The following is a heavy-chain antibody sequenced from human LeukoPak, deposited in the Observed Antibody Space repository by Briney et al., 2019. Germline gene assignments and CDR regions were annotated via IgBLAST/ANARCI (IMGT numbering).Heavy chain of an antibody. D-gene: IGHD6-19*01. CDR2: IIPILGIA. V-gene: IGHV1-69*04. CDR3: ARDEGEGWLLKFDY. Sequence: SVKVSCKASGGTFSSYAISWVRQAPGQGLEWMGRIIPILGIANYAQKFQGRVTITADKSTSTAYMELSSLRSEDTGVYYCARDEGEGWLLKFDYWGQGTLVTVSS. CDR1: GGTFSSYA. J-gene: IGHJ4*02.